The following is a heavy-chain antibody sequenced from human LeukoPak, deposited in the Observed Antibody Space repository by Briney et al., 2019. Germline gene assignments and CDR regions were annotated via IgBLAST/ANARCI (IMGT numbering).Heavy chain of an antibody. CDR3: ARVPLVGATTAEYFQH. Sequence: GGSLRLSCAASGFTFSSYGMHWVRQAPGKGLEWVAFIRYDGSNKYYADSVKGRFTISRDNSKNTLYLQMNSLRAEDTAVYYCARVPLVGATTAEYFQHWGQGTLVTVSS. V-gene: IGHV3-30*02. CDR1: GFTFSSYG. D-gene: IGHD1-26*01. J-gene: IGHJ1*01. CDR2: IRYDGSNK.